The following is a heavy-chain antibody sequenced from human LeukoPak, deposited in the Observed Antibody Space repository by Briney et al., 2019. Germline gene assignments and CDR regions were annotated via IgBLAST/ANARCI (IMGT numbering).Heavy chain of an antibody. CDR3: ARGVGYYDILTGYSEEDAFDI. D-gene: IGHD3-9*01. CDR1: GGSISSGGYY. CDR2: IYYSGST. V-gene: IGHV4-31*03. J-gene: IGHJ3*02. Sequence: SETLSLTCTVSGGSISSGGYYWSWIRQHQGKGLEWIGYIYYSGSTYDNPSLKSRVTISVDTSKNQFSLKLSSVTAADTAVYYCARGVGYYDILTGYSEEDAFDIWGQGTMVTVSS.